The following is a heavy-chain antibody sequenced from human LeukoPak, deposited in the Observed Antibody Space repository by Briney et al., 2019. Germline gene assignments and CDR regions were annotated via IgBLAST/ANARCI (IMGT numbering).Heavy chain of an antibody. CDR3: ARESGSYCSGGSCFLYYFDY. CDR2: IYHSGST. CDR1: GGSISSSNW. V-gene: IGHV4-4*02. D-gene: IGHD2-15*01. J-gene: IGHJ4*02. Sequence: SETLSLTCAVSGGSISSSNWWSWVRQPPGKGLEWIGEIYHSGSTNYNPSFKSRVTISVDKSKNQFSLKLSSVTAADTAVYYCARESGSYCSGGSCFLYYFDYWGQGTLVTVSS.